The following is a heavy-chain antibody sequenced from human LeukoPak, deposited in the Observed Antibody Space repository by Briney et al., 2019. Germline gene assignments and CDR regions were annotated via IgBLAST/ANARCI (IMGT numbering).Heavy chain of an antibody. CDR2: IYYSGST. CDR3: ARRYFNWNDVLDNWFDP. V-gene: IGHV4-39*01. J-gene: IGHJ5*02. CDR1: GGSISSNNYY. Sequence: TSETLSLTCTVSGGSISSNNYYWGWIRQPPGKGLEWIGIIYYSGSTYYNPSLKSRVTISVDTSKNQLSLKLSSVTAADTAVYYCARRYFNWNDVLDNWFDPWGQGTLVTVSS. D-gene: IGHD1-1*01.